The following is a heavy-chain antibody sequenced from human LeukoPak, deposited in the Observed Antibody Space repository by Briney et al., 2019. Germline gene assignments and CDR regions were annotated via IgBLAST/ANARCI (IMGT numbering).Heavy chain of an antibody. Sequence: GSSVKVSCKASGGTFSSYAISWVRQAPGQGLEWMGGIIPIFGTANYAQKFQGRVTITADKSTSTAYIELSSLRSEDTAVYYCARDPRSYCSSTSCYGGGYYYMDVWGKGTTVTVSS. CDR3: ARDPRSYCSSTSCYGGGYYYMDV. CDR1: GGTFSSYA. CDR2: IIPIFGTA. V-gene: IGHV1-69*06. D-gene: IGHD2-2*01. J-gene: IGHJ6*03.